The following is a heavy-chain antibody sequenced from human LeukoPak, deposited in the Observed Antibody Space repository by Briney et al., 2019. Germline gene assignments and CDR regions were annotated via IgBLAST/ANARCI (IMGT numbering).Heavy chain of an antibody. CDR2: IYYSGST. CDR1: GGSISSGGYY. J-gene: IGHJ4*02. V-gene: IGHV4-61*08. Sequence: SETLSLTCTVSGGSISSGGYYWSWIRQHPGKGLEWIGYIYYSGSTNYNPSLKSRVTMSRDMSKSQFSLQLSSVTAADTAVYYCARDPGQTGYLDFWGQGILVTVSS. D-gene: IGHD1-1*01. CDR3: ARDPGQTGYLDF.